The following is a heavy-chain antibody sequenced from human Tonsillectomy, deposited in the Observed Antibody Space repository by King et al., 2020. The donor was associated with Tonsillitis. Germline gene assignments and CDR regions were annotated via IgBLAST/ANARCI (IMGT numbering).Heavy chain of an antibody. CDR3: ARLPTGGYYYMDT. CDR2: IYPGDTDT. V-gene: IGHV5-51*01. J-gene: IGHJ6*03. CDR1: GYSFSTYW. Sequence: DVQLVESGAEVKKPGESLKIACKSSGYSFSTYWIAWVLQMPGKGLEWVGIIYPGDTDTRYSPSFQGRVTVSADKSISTAYLQWSSLKASDSAMYYCARLPTGGYYYMDTWGKGTKVTVSS. D-gene: IGHD3-16*01.